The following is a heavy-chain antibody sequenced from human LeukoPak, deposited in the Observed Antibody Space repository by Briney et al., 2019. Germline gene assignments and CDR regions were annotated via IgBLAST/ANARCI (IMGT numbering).Heavy chain of an antibody. CDR2: IYYSGST. V-gene: IGHV4-59*12. CDR3: ARDSSAEDNYYYYYYMDV. Sequence: PSETLSLTCTVSGGSISSYYWSWIRQPPGKGLEWIGYIYYSGSTNYNPSLKSRVTISVDTSKNQFSLKLSSVTAADTAVYYCARDSSAEDNYYYYYYMDVWGKGTTVTVSS. CDR1: GGSISSYY. J-gene: IGHJ6*03. D-gene: IGHD6-6*01.